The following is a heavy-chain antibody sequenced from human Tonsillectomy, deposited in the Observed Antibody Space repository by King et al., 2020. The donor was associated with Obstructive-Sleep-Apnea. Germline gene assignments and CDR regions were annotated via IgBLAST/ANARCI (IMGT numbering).Heavy chain of an antibody. J-gene: IGHJ4*02. D-gene: IGHD1-26*01. CDR3: AKDLDSGSYPSYYFDY. CDR2: IWYDGSNK. Sequence: VQLVESGGGVVQPGRSLRLSCAASGFTFSSYGMHWVRQAPGKGLEWVAVIWYDGSNKYYADSVKGRFTISRDNSKNTLYLQMNSLRAEDTAVYYCAKDLDSGSYPSYYFDYWGQGTLVTVSS. CDR1: GFTFSSYG. V-gene: IGHV3-33*06.